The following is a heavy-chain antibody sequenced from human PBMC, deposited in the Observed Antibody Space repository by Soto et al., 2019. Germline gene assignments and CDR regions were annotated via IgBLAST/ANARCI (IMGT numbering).Heavy chain of an antibody. CDR3: ARDGGGYCSGGSCYRYYYYGMDV. Sequence: SGGSLRLSCAASGFTFSSYAMHWVRQAPGKGLEWVAVISYDGSNKYYADSVKGRFTISRDNSKNTLYLQMNSLRAEDTAVYYCARDGGGYCSGGSCYRYYYYGMDVWGQGTTVTVSS. D-gene: IGHD2-15*01. CDR2: ISYDGSNK. CDR1: GFTFSSYA. J-gene: IGHJ6*02. V-gene: IGHV3-30-3*01.